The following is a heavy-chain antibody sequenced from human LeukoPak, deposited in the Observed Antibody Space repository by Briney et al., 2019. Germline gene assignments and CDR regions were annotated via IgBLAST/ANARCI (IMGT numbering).Heavy chain of an antibody. V-gene: IGHV1-18*04. CDR2: ISAYNGNT. D-gene: IGHD6-13*01. CDR3: ARSPCIAAAGTYLCYYMDV. CDR1: GYTFTGYY. J-gene: IGHJ6*03. Sequence: ASVKVSCKASGYTFTGYYMHWVRQAPGQGLEWMGWISAYNGNTNYAQKLQGRVTMTTDTSTSTAYMELRSLRSDDTAVYYCARSPCIAAAGTYLCYYMDVWGKGTTVTVSS.